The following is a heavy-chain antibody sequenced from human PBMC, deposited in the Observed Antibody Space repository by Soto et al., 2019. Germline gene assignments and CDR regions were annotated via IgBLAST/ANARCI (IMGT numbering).Heavy chain of an antibody. CDR1: GGSISSGGYS. V-gene: IGHV4-30-2*01. CDR2: IYHSGST. CDR3: AGSYEPYYYYGMDV. D-gene: IGHD5-12*01. Sequence: SETLSLTCAVSGGSISSGGYSWSWIRQPPGKGLEWIGYIYHSGSTYYNPSLKSRVTISVDRSKNQFSLKLSSVTAADTAVYYCAGSYEPYYYYGMDVWGQGTTVTSP. J-gene: IGHJ6*02.